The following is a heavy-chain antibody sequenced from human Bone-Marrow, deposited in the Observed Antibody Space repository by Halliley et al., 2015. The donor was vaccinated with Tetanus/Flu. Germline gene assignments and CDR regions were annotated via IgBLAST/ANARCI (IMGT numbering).Heavy chain of an antibody. CDR1: GGSITSDSFY. D-gene: IGHD2-21*02. V-gene: IGHV4-31*03. CDR2: IFHSGYA. CDR3: ARAVTGMWQDFNWFGP. J-gene: IGHJ5*02. Sequence: LRLSCTVSGGSITSDSFYWSWIRKDPRKGLEWIGYIFHSGYAYYNPSLRSRLSISVDTSKNQFSLRLTSVTAADTAIYYCARAVTGMWQDFNWFGPWGQGMQVTVSS.